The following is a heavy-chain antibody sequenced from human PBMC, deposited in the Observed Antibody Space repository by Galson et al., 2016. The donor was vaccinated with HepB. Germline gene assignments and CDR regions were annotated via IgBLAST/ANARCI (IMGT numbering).Heavy chain of an antibody. J-gene: IGHJ4*02. Sequence: SLRLSCAASGFTFSSFAMSWVRQAPGKGLQWVSGITDCGDNTYYADSVRGRFTISRDNSKNTLYLEMNSLRAEDTALYYCAKSATVTDGIDDWGQGTLVTVSS. CDR2: ITDCGDNT. V-gene: IGHV3-23*01. CDR3: AKSATVTDGIDD. D-gene: IGHD4-17*01. CDR1: GFTFSSFA.